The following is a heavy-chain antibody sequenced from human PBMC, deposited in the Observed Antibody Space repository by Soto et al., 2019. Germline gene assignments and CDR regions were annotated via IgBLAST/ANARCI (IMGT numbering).Heavy chain of an antibody. D-gene: IGHD6-19*01. CDR3: AKDLGGEAAAGMYSKQTPTAVAGMNYYYGMAV. Sequence: GGSPRLSCAASGFTFSSYGMHWVRQAPGKGLEWVAVISHDGSNKYYADSVKGRFTISRDNSKNTLYLQMNSLRAEDTAVYYCAKDLGGEAAAGMYSKQTPTAVAGMNYYYGMAVWGQGTTVTVSS. V-gene: IGHV3-30*18. CDR2: ISHDGSNK. CDR1: GFTFSSYG. J-gene: IGHJ6*02.